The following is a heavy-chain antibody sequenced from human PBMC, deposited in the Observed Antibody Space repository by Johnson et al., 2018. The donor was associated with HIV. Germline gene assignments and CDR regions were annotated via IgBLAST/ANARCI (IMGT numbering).Heavy chain of an antibody. CDR1: GLTFRSSA. CDR3: ANGGGGAFDI. V-gene: IGHV3-23*04. CDR2: ISGSGGST. D-gene: IGHD3-16*01. Sequence: VQLVESGGGLVQPGGSLRLSCAASGLTFRSSAMRWVRQAPGKGLEWVSSISGSGGSTYYADSVKGRFTISRDNSKNTLYLQMNSLRAEDTAVYYCANGGGGAFDIWGQGTMVTVSS. J-gene: IGHJ3*02.